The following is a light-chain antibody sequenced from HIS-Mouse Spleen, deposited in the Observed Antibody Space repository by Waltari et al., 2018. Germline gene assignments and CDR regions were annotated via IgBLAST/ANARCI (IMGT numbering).Light chain of an antibody. V-gene: IGLV3-10*01. Sequence: SYELTQPPSVSVSPGQTARITCSGAALPKKYAYWYQQKSGQGPVRVIYEDSKRPAGIPVRFSGSSSGTMATLTISGAQVEDEADYYCYSTDSSGNHRVFGGGTKLTVL. J-gene: IGLJ3*02. CDR3: YSTDSSGNHRV. CDR1: ALPKKY. CDR2: EDS.